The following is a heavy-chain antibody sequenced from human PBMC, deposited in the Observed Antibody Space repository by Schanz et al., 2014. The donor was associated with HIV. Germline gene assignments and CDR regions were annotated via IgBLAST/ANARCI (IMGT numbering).Heavy chain of an antibody. CDR2: VIGSGVRT. V-gene: IGHV3-23*04. CDR1: GFTFTNHA. CDR3: AKAKGSYSATTFYFDF. D-gene: IGHD1-26*01. J-gene: IGHJ4*02. Sequence: EVLLVESGGGFVQPGGSLRLSCAASGFTFTNHALSWVRQAPGRGLEWVSTVIGSGVRTIYADSVKGRFTISRDNSKNTLSLHMNSLRVEDTAVYYCAKAKGSYSATTFYFDFWGQGTLVTVSS.